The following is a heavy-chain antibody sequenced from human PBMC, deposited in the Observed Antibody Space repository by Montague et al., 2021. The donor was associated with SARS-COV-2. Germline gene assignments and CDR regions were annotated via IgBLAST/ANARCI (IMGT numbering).Heavy chain of an antibody. CDR3: ARHGCSTGRHRCEFDP. CDR2: IYYSGST. J-gene: IGHJ5*02. V-gene: IGHV4-59*08. CDR1: GGAVSSYY. Sequence: SEPLSLTCTDSGGAVSSYYWSWIRQPPVKGLECIGYIYYSGSTNYNPSLKSRVTISVDTSKKQFSLKLCSVTAADTAAYYCARHGCSTGRHRCEFDPWGQGTLVNGAS. D-gene: IGHD2-2*01.